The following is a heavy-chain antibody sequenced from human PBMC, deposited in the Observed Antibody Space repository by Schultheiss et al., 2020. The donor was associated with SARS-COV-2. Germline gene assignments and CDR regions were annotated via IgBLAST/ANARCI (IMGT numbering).Heavy chain of an antibody. J-gene: IGHJ4*02. V-gene: IGHV3-30*02. Sequence: GESLKISCAASRFTFSSYGMHWVRQAPGKGLEWVAVIWYDGSNKYYADSVKGRFTISRDNSKNTLYLQMNSLRAEDTAVYYCAPPGDRYFDYWGQGTLVTVSS. CDR3: APPGDRYFDY. CDR2: IWYDGSNK. CDR1: RFTFSSYG. D-gene: IGHD7-27*01.